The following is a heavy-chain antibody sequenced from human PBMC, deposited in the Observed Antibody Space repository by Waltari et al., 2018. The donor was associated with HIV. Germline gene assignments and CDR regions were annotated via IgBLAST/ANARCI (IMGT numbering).Heavy chain of an antibody. J-gene: IGHJ5*02. CDR1: GITLSTYA. D-gene: IGHD6-19*01. CDR3: ASEQYSSDWYDNH. Sequence: QVQLVQSGAEVKEPGASVKVSCKASGITLSTYAMHWVRQAPGQRLEWMGWSKVGNGNSDYSQKFQGRVTITRAKSARTAYMELSGLRSEDTAVYYCASEQYSSDWYDNHWGQGTLVTVSS. CDR2: SKVGNGNS. V-gene: IGHV1-3*01.